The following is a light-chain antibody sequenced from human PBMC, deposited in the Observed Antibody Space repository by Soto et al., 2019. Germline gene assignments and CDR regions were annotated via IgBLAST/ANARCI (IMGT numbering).Light chain of an antibody. CDR1: QSITNY. Sequence: DIQMTQSPSSLSASVGDRVTITCRASQSITNYLNWYQQKPGKAPKLLMYAISTLQSGVPSRFGGSGSGTEFTLTISSLQPDDFATYYCQQSYSTPYTFGQGTKVEI. CDR3: QQSYSTPYT. V-gene: IGKV1-39*01. CDR2: AIS. J-gene: IGKJ2*01.